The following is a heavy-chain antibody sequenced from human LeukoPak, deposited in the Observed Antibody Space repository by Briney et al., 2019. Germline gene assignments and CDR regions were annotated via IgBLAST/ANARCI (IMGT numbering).Heavy chain of an antibody. CDR2: IYYSGST. CDR1: GGSISSGGYY. Sequence: SETLSLTCTVSGGSISSGGYYWSWIRQHPGKGLEWIRYIYYSGSTYYNPSLKSRVTISVDTSKNQFSLKLSSVTAADTAVYYCAREITMVSRGERWFDPWGQGTLVTVSS. D-gene: IGHD3-10*01. V-gene: IGHV4-31*03. J-gene: IGHJ5*02. CDR3: AREITMVSRGERWFDP.